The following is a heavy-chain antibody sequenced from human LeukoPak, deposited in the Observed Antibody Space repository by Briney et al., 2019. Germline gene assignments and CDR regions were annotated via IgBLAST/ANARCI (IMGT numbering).Heavy chain of an antibody. CDR1: GGSISSYY. CDR3: ARESRRLVRGAFDI. V-gene: IGHV4-59*01. Sequence: SETLSLTCTVSGGSISSYYWSWIRQPPGKGLEWIGYIYYSGSTNYNPSLKSRVTISVDTSKNQFSLKLSSVTAADMAVYYCARESRRLVRGAFDIWGQGTMVTVSS. D-gene: IGHD3-10*01. CDR2: IYYSGST. J-gene: IGHJ3*02.